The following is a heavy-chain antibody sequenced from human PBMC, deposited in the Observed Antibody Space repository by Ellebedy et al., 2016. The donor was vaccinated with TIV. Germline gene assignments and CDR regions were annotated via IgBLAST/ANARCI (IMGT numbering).Heavy chain of an antibody. CDR1: GFSFSSYA. V-gene: IGHV3-23*01. CDR3: AKDMVFGDGKWEIDV. J-gene: IGHJ6*02. D-gene: IGHD1-26*01. CDR2: INNGGRTT. Sequence: PGGSLRLSCAASGFSFSSYAMSWVRQAPGKGLEWVSGINNGGRTTSYADSVNGRFTISRDNSRSTLYLQMNSLRAEDSAVYYCAKDMVFGDGKWEIDVWGQGTTVTVSS.